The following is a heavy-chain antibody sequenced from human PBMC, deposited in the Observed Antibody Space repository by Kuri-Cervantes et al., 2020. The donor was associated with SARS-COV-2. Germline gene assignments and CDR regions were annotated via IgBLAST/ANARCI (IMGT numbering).Heavy chain of an antibody. CDR3: TTSPRYYYDSSGQSRSFDY. Sequence: LSLTCAASGFTFSGSAMHWVRQASGKGLEWVGRIKSKTDGGTTDYAAPVKGRFTISRDDSKNTLYLQMNSLRTEDTAVYYCTTSPRYYYDSSGQSRSFDYWGQGTLVTVSS. CDR1: GFTFSGSA. V-gene: IGHV3-15*01. J-gene: IGHJ4*02. CDR2: IKSKTDGGTT. D-gene: IGHD3-22*01.